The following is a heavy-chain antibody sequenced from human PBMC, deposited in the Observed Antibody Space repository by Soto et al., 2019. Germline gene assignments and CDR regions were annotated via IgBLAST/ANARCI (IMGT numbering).Heavy chain of an antibody. CDR1: GGTFRNYP. Sequence: QVQRVQSGTEVKKPGSSVKVSCKASGGTFRNYPINWVRQAPGQGLEWMRSIFPLTDIPDYAQNFQARLTISADKSTSTAYTELSSLTSDDTAMYFCARGPLVVLNYFESWGQGTLVTVSS. J-gene: IGHJ4*02. V-gene: IGHV1-69*02. CDR2: IFPLTDIP. CDR3: ARGPLVVLNYFES.